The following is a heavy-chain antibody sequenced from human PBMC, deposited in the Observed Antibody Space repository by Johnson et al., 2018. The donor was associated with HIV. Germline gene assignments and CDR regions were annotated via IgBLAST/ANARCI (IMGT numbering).Heavy chain of an antibody. CDR1: GFTVSSNY. CDR3: ARVGGLDYYDSSGYRDDAFDI. D-gene: IGHD3-22*01. CDR2: IYSGGST. J-gene: IGHJ3*02. V-gene: IGHV3-66*03. Sequence: VQLVESGGGLIQPGGSLRLSCAASGFTVSSNYMSWVRQAPGKGLEWVSVIYSGGSTYYADSVKGRFTISRDNSKNTLYLQMNSLRAEDTAVYYCARVGGLDYYDSSGYRDDAFDIWGQGTMVTVSS.